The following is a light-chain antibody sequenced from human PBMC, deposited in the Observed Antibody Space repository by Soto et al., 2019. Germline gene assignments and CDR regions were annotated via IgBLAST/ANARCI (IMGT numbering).Light chain of an antibody. CDR1: SSDVGAYNY. J-gene: IGLJ1*01. Sequence: QSALTQPPSASGSPGQSVTISCTGTSSDVGAYNYVSWYQHRPGKAPKLMIYEVTKRPSGVPDRFSGAKSGNTASLTVSGLQAEDEADYYCTSHAGTANCPCGFGAGTKLTVL. CDR2: EVT. V-gene: IGLV2-8*01. CDR3: TSHAGTANCPCG.